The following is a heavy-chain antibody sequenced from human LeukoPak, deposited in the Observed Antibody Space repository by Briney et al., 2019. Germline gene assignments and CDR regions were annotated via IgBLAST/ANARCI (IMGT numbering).Heavy chain of an antibody. V-gene: IGHV3-23*01. D-gene: IGHD3-22*01. J-gene: IGHJ4*02. CDR3: AKDTIIGYYDSSGYYDY. CDR1: GFTFSSYA. CDR2: ICGSGGST. Sequence: PGGSLRLSCAASGFTFSSYAMSWVRQAPGKGLEWFSSICGSGGSTYYADSVKGRFTISRDNSKNTLYLQMNSLRAEDTAVYYCAKDTIIGYYDSSGYYDYWGQGTLVTVSS.